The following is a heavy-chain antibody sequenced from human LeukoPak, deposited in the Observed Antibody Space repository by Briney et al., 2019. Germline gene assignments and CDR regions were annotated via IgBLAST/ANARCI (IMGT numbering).Heavy chain of an antibody. V-gene: IGHV1-69*13. CDR3: ARDRSITYGSGSDDAFDI. Sequence: SVKVSCKASGGTFSSYAISWVRQAPGQGLEWMGGIIPIFGTANYAQKFQGRVTITADESTSTAYMELSSLRSEDTAVYYCARDRSITYGSGSDDAFDIWGQGTMVTVSS. CDR1: GGTFSSYA. CDR2: IIPIFGTA. D-gene: IGHD3-10*01. J-gene: IGHJ3*02.